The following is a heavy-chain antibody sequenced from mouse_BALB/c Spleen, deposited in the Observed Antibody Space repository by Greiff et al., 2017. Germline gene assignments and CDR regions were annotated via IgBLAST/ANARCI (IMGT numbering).Heavy chain of an antibody. J-gene: IGHJ2*01. CDR1: GYTFTSYW. CDR2: IDPSDSYT. CDR3: ARIPDY. Sequence: QVQLQQPGAELVKPGASVKLSCKASGYTFTSYWMHWVKQRPGQGLEWIGEIDPSDSYTNYNQKFKGKATLTVDKSSSTAYMQLKSLTSEDSAVYYCARIPDYWGQGTTLTVSS. V-gene: IGHV1-69*02.